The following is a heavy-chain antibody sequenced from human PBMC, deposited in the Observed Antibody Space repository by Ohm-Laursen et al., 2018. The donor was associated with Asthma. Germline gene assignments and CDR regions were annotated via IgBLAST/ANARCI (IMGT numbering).Heavy chain of an antibody. Sequence: SLRLSCTATGFTFSSYAIHWVRQAPGKGLEWVAVISHDDGTNKEYADSVKGRFTLSRDNAKSSLYLQMNSLRDEDSAMYYCARDLVRTGYYGGTSHHGLDVWGQGTTVTVSS. CDR2: ISHDDGTNK. J-gene: IGHJ6*02. CDR3: ARDLVRTGYYGGTSHHGLDV. D-gene: IGHD3-9*01. V-gene: IGHV3-30-3*01. CDR1: GFTFSSYA.